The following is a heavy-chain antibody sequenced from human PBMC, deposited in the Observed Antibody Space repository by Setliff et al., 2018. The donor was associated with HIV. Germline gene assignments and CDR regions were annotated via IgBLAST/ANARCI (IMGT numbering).Heavy chain of an antibody. CDR2: MNPSSGNT. J-gene: IGHJ4*01. CDR1: GYTFTSYD. CDR3: ARGRGPSRFDY. V-gene: IGHV1-8*03. Sequence: ASVKVSCKASGYTFTSYDINWVRQATGQGLEWMAWMNPSSGNTGYTQKFQGRVTITRNTSITTAYMELSSLRSEDTAIYYCARGRGPSRFDYWGQGTLVTVSS.